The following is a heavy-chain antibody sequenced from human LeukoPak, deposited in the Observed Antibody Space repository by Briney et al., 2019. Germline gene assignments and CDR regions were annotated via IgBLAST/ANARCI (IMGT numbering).Heavy chain of an antibody. Sequence: SETLSLTCTVSGGSISSYYWSWIRQPPGKGLEWIGYIYYSGSTNYNPSLKSRVTISVDTSKNQFSLKLSSVTAADTAVYYCARVSYCEEGWFDPWGQGTLVTVSS. CDR1: GGSISSYY. CDR3: ARVSYCEEGWFDP. D-gene: IGHD3-22*01. CDR2: IYYSGST. V-gene: IGHV4-59*08. J-gene: IGHJ5*02.